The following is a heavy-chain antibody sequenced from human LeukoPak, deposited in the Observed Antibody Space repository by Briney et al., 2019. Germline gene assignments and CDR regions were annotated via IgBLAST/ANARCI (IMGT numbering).Heavy chain of an antibody. Sequence: ASVKVSCKASGYTFTSYAMNWVRQAPGQGLEWMGWINTNTGNPTYAQGFTGRFVFSLDTSVSTAYLQISSLEAEDTAFYYCTRDQRQISFDYWGQGTLVTVSS. J-gene: IGHJ4*02. CDR2: INTNTGNP. CDR3: TRDQRQISFDY. CDR1: GYTFTSYA. D-gene: IGHD3-3*01. V-gene: IGHV7-4-1*02.